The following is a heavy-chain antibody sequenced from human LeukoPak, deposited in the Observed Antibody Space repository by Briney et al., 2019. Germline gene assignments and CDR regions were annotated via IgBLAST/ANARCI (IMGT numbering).Heavy chain of an antibody. CDR3: ARDRSPDSSGYYYVGSDAFDI. Sequence: ASVKVSCKASGGTFSSYAISWVRQAPGQGLEWMGGIIPIFGTANYAQKFQGRVTITADKSTSTAYMELSSLRSEDTAVYYCARDRSPDSSGYYYVGSDAFDIWGQGTMVTVSS. V-gene: IGHV1-69*06. J-gene: IGHJ3*02. CDR2: IIPIFGTA. CDR1: GGTFSSYA. D-gene: IGHD3-22*01.